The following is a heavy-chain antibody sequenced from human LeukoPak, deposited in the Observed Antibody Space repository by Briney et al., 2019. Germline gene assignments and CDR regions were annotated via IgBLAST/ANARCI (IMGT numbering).Heavy chain of an antibody. Sequence: GGSLRLSCAASGFTFSSYAMSWVRQAPGKGLVWVSRIDTNGTDTAYADSVKGRFTTSRDNAKNTLYLQMNSLRAEDTAVYYCARPRAYDSRDLDYWGQGALVTVSS. J-gene: IGHJ4*02. V-gene: IGHV3-74*01. CDR3: ARPRAYDSRDLDY. CDR1: GFTFSSYA. CDR2: IDTNGTDT. D-gene: IGHD3-16*01.